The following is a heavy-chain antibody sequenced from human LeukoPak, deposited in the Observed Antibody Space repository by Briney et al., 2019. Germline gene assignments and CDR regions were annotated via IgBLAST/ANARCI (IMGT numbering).Heavy chain of an antibody. CDR2: ISHSGTT. CDR3: ARWDDSAWAFGN. V-gene: IGHV4-59*08. CDR1: GGSISSYS. Sequence: SETLSLTCIVSGGSISSYSWNWIRQPPGKGLEWVGYISHSGTTSYNSYLRSRVTISVDTSKNQLSLKLTSVTAADTAVYYCARWDDSAWAFGNWGPGTLVTVSS. D-gene: IGHD6-19*01. J-gene: IGHJ4*02.